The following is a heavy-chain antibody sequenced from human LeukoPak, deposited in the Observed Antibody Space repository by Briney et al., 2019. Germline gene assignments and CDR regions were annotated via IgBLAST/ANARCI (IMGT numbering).Heavy chain of an antibody. CDR3: ARDGEYGTGSYYRGCFDY. Sequence: ASVKVSCKASGYCFTAFYIHWVRQAPGQGLEWMGWIHPRSGETNYAYKFRGRVTMTRDTSISTTYMDLGSLGSDDTAVYYCARDGEYGTGSYYRGCFDYWGQGTLVTVSS. CDR1: GYCFTAFY. V-gene: IGHV1-2*02. J-gene: IGHJ4*02. D-gene: IGHD3-10*01. CDR2: IHPRSGET.